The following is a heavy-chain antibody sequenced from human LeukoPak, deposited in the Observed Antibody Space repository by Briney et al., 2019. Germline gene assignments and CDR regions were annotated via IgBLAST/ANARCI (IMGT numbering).Heavy chain of an antibody. J-gene: IGHJ6*02. V-gene: IGHV4-59*05. CDR1: GGSISTYY. CDR3: ARITYYYDSSGYLSHYYYGMDV. Sequence: SETLSLTCIVSGGSISTYYWSWIRQPPGKGLEWIGSIYYSGSTYYNPSLKSRVTISVDTSKNQFSLKLSSVTAADTAVYYCARITYYYDSSGYLSHYYYGMDVWGQGTTVTVSS. CDR2: IYYSGST. D-gene: IGHD3-22*01.